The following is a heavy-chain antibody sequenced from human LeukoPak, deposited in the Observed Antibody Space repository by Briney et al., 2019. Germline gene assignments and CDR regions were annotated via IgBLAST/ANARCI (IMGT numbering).Heavy chain of an antibody. CDR3: ARVLREWLLFGWFDP. J-gene: IGHJ5*02. CDR2: ISSSGSTI. V-gene: IGHV3-11*01. CDR1: GFTFSDYY. D-gene: IGHD3-3*01. Sequence: PGGSLRLSCAASGFTFSDYYMSWIRQAPGKGLEWISYISSSGSTIYYADSVKGRFTISRDNAKNSLYLQMNSLRAKDTAVYYCARVLREWLLFGWFDPWGQGTLVTVSS.